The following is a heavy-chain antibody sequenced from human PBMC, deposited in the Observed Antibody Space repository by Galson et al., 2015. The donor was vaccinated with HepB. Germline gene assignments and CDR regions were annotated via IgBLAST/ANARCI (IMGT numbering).Heavy chain of an antibody. J-gene: IGHJ4*02. Sequence: LSLTCAVYGGSFSGYYWSWIRQPPGKGLEWIGEINHSGSTNYNPSLKSRVTISVDTSKNQFSLKLSSVTAADTAVYYCARGTVTTPVWGQGTLVTVSS. CDR2: INHSGST. CDR3: ARGTVTTPV. V-gene: IGHV4-34*01. D-gene: IGHD4-17*01. CDR1: GGSFSGYY.